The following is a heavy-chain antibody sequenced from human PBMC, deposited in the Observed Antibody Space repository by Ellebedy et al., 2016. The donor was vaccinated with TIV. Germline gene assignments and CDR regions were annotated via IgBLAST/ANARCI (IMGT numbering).Heavy chain of an antibody. J-gene: IGHJ4*02. D-gene: IGHD2/OR15-2a*01. CDR2: ISYDGSEK. CDR1: GFTFSNYA. CDR3: ARAPEGIVILSPDH. V-gene: IGHV3-30-3*01. Sequence: GGSLRLSCAASGFTFSNYAFQWVRQAPDKGLEWVASISYDGSEKYYADSVKGRFTISRDNSKDTVYLQMSSLGSDDAAVYFCARAPEGIVILSPDHWGQGTLATVSS.